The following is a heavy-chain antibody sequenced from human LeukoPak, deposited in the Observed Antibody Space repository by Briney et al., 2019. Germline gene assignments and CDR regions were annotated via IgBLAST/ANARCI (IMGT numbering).Heavy chain of an antibody. J-gene: IGHJ2*01. CDR1: GVTLSDYA. Sequence: GGSLRLSCVASGVTLSDYAMSWARQAPGKGLEWVSGISSSGSGGNTYYADSVKGRFTISRDSSRSTLFLHMNTLRAEDTAIYYCAKDRTVGASYWYFDLWGRGTLVTVSS. CDR2: ISSSGSGGNT. D-gene: IGHD1-26*01. CDR3: AKDRTVGASYWYFDL. V-gene: IGHV3-23*01.